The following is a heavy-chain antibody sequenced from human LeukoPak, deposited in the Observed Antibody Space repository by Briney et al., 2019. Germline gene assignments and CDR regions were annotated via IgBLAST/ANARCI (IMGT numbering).Heavy chain of an antibody. J-gene: IGHJ6*03. Sequence: SETLSLTCAVYSGSFSGYYWSWIRQPPGKGLEWIGEINHSGSTNYNPSLKSRVTISVDTSKNQFSLKLSSVTATDTAVYYCARGRSSGYYYYYYYMDVWGKGTTVTVSS. D-gene: IGHD3-22*01. CDR3: ARGRSSGYYYYYYYMDV. CDR2: INHSGST. CDR1: SGSFSGYY. V-gene: IGHV4-34*01.